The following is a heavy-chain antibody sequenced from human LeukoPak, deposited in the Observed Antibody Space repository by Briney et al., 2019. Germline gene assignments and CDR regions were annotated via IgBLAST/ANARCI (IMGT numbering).Heavy chain of an antibody. D-gene: IGHD2/OR15-2a*01. CDR1: GYTFTSYG. CDR2: ISAYNGNT. V-gene: IGHV1-18*03. J-gene: IGHJ4*02. CDR3: ARDPGLYFDY. Sequence: GASVKVSCKASGYTFTSYGISWVRQAPGQGLEWMGWISAYNGNTNYAQKLQGRVTMTTDTSTSTAYMELSSLTSEDMAVYYCARDPGLYFDYWGQGTLVTVSS.